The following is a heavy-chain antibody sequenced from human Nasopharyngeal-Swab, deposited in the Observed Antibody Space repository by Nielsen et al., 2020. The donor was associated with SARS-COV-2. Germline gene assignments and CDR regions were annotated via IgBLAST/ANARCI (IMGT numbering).Heavy chain of an antibody. CDR3: ARGGWGDYPDY. J-gene: IGHJ4*02. V-gene: IGHV4-34*01. CDR1: GGSFSGYY. D-gene: IGHD4-17*01. Sequence: GSLRLSCAVYGGSFSGYYWSWIRQPPGKGLEWIGEINHSGSTNYNPSLKSRVTIPVDTSKNQFSLKLSSVTAADTAVYYCARGGWGDYPDYWGQGTLVTVSS. CDR2: INHSGST.